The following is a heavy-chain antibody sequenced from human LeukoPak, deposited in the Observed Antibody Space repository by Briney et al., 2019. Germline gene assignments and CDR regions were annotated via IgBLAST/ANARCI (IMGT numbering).Heavy chain of an antibody. CDR1: GFTFSSYG. Sequence: PGGSLRLSCAASGFTFSSYGMHWVRQAPGKGLEWVAFIRYDGSNKYYADSVKGRFTVSRDNSKNTMYLQMNSLRAEDTAVYYCAKSGRRGYSFGSRFKYYFDYWGQGTLVTV. CDR2: IRYDGSNK. V-gene: IGHV3-30*02. J-gene: IGHJ4*02. CDR3: AKSGRRGYSFGSRFKYYFDY. D-gene: IGHD5-18*01.